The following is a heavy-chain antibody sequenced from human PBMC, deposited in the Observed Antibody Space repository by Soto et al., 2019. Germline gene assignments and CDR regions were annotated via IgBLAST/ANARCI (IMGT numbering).Heavy chain of an antibody. J-gene: IGHJ4*02. V-gene: IGHV3-30*03. CDR3: LLSGYEEDY. CDR2: ISYDGSNK. CDR1: GFTFSSYD. Sequence: QVQLVESGGGVVQPGRSLRLSCSASGFTFSSYDMHWVRQAPGKGLEWVAFISYDGSNKYYVDSVKGRFTISRDNSTNTLYLQMNSLRGEDTAVYYCLLSGYEEDYWGQGTLVTVSS. D-gene: IGHD5-12*01.